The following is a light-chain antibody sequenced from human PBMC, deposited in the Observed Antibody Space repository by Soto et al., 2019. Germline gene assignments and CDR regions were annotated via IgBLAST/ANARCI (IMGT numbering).Light chain of an antibody. J-gene: IGKJ5*01. Sequence: EIVLTQSPGTLFLSPRERATLSCRAIQSVSSSYLAGYQQKPGQAPRLLIYGASSRATGIPDRFSGSGSGTDFTLTISRLEPEDFAVYYCQQYGSSPITFGQGTRLEIK. V-gene: IGKV3-20*01. CDR2: GAS. CDR1: QSVSSSY. CDR3: QQYGSSPIT.